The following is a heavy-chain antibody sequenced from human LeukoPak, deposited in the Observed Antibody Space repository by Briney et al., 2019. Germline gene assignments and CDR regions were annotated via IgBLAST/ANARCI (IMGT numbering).Heavy chain of an antibody. CDR1: GGSISSYY. CDR2: IYYSGST. D-gene: IGHD3-3*01. V-gene: IGHV4-59*01. Sequence: PSETLSLTCTVSGGSISSYYWSWIRQPPGKGLEWIGYIYYSGSTNYNPSLKSRVTISVDTSKNQFSLKLSSVTAADTDVYYCARGFIGPDYDFWSGPNWFDPWGQGTLVTVSS. CDR3: ARGFIGPDYDFWSGPNWFDP. J-gene: IGHJ5*02.